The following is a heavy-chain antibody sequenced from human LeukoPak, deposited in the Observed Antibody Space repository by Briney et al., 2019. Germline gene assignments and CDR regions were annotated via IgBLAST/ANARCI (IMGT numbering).Heavy chain of an antibody. CDR2: VNPSGGST. CDR3: AEDARRSSGWYFFDH. J-gene: IGHJ4*02. D-gene: IGHD6-19*01. Sequence: ASVKVSCKASGYTFTSYFMHWVRQAPGQGLEWMGLVNPSGGSTNYAQKFQGRVTMTRDMSTSTVFMELDSLRAEDTAVYYCAEDARRSSGWYFFDHWGQGTLVTVSS. CDR1: GYTFTSYF. V-gene: IGHV1-46*01.